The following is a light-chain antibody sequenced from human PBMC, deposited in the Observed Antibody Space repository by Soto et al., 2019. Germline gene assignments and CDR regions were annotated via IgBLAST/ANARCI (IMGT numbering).Light chain of an antibody. V-gene: IGLV2-23*01. CDR2: EGT. J-gene: IGLJ2*01. CDR3: CSYAGPSTI. CDR1: TSDVGSYNF. Sequence: QSALTQPASVSGSPGQSITISCTGTTSDVGSYNFVSWFQQHPGKVPKLIIYEGTERPSGVSSRFSASKSGKTASLTISGLQPEDEADYYCCSYAGPSTIFGGGTQLTVL.